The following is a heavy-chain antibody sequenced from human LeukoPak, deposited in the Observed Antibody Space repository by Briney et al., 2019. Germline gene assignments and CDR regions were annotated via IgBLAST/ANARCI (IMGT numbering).Heavy chain of an antibody. CDR3: TRDFDP. CDR1: GLSFGNYW. Sequence: GGSLRLSCAASGLSFGNYWMNWVRQAPGKGLEWVGNIKQDGSEKYYVDSVKGRFTISRDNAKNSLYLDMNSLRVEDTAIYYCTRDFDPWGQGTLVTVSS. V-gene: IGHV3-7*01. CDR2: IKQDGSEK. J-gene: IGHJ5*02.